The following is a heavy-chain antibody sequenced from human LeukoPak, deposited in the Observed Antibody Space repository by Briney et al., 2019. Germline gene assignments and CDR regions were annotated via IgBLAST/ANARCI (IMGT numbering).Heavy chain of an antibody. CDR1: GFTFTFYG. CDR3: AKDEGGDYVGLDY. D-gene: IGHD4-17*01. CDR2: ISDDGTKK. V-gene: IGHV3-30*18. J-gene: IGHJ4*02. Sequence: PGGSLRLSCADSGFTFTFYGMHWARQAPGKGLEWLAVISDDGTKKSYADSVKVRFTISRDNSKNTLYLQMNGLRPEDTAVYYCAKDEGGDYVGLDYWGQGTLVTVSS.